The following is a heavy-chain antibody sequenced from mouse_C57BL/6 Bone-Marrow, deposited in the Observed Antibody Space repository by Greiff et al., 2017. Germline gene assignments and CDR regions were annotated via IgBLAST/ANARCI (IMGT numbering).Heavy chain of an antibody. Sequence: VQLQQSGAELVRPGTSVKLSCKASGYTFTSYWMHWVKQRPGQGLEWIGVIDPSDSYTNYNQKFKGKATLTVDTSSSTAYMQLSSLTSEDSAVYYCARSLITTGFDYWGQGTTLTVSS. CDR1: GYTFTSYW. CDR2: IDPSDSYT. CDR3: ARSLITTGFDY. J-gene: IGHJ2*01. V-gene: IGHV1-59*01. D-gene: IGHD1-1*01.